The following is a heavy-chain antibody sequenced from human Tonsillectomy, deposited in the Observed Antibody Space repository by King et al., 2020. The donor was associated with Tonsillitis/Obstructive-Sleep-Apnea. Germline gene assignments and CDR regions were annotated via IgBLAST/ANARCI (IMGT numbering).Heavy chain of an antibody. CDR1: GGSISSGGYS. Sequence: LQLQESGPGLVKPSQTLSLTCTVSGGSISSGGYSWNWIRQHPGKGLEWIGYIYYSGSTYYNPFLKSRLTISVDTSKNQFSLKLSSVTAADTAVYYCARDKRDCSSSSCAYYMDVWGKGTTVTVSS. CDR3: ARDKRDCSSSSCAYYMDV. CDR2: IYYSGST. V-gene: IGHV4-31*03. J-gene: IGHJ6*03. D-gene: IGHD2-2*01.